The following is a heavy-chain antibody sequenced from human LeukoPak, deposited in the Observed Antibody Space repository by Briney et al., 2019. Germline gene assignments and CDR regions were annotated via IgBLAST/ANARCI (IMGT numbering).Heavy chain of an antibody. CDR2: IYTSGST. CDR1: GGSISSYY. J-gene: IGHJ5*02. Sequence: PSETLSLTCTVSGGSISSYYWSWIRQPAGKGLEWLGRIYTSGSTNYNPSLKSRVTISVDTSKNQFSRKLSSVTAADTAVYYCARGGIWFGELLDWFDPWGQGTLVTVSS. D-gene: IGHD3-10*01. V-gene: IGHV4-4*07. CDR3: ARGGIWFGELLDWFDP.